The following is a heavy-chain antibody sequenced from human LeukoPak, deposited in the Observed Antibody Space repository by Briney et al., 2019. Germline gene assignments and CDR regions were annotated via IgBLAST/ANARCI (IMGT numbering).Heavy chain of an antibody. CDR2: ITSSSSYI. J-gene: IGHJ4*02. Sequence: GGSLRLSCAASGFTFSSYNMSWVRQAPGKGPEWVSSITSSSSYIYYADSVKGRFTISRDNAKNSLYLQMDSLRVEDTAVYYCARMAAYYFDYWGQGTLVTVSS. D-gene: IGHD5-24*01. V-gene: IGHV3-21*06. CDR3: ARMAAYYFDY. CDR1: GFTFSSYN.